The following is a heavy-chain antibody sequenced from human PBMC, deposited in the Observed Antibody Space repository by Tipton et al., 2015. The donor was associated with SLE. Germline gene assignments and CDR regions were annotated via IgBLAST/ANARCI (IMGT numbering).Heavy chain of an antibody. J-gene: IGHJ3*02. CDR1: GYDFPGYY. CDR2: VYPRDSEV. V-gene: IGHV5-51*03. Sequence: VQLVQSGAEVKKAGETLKISCKGSGYDFPGYYIAWVRQTPGKGLEWVGMVYPRDSEVRYSPSFQGHVTVSADNSISTAFLQWDSLKVSGTGVYYCARADTFYSSFHIWGQGTMVTVSS. CDR3: ARADTFYSSFHI. D-gene: IGHD2/OR15-2a*01.